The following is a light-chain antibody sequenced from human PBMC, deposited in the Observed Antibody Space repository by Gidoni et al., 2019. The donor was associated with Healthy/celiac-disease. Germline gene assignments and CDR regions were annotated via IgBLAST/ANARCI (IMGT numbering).Light chain of an antibody. Sequence: DIQMTQSPSALSASVGDRVTIPCRASQSISSYLNWYQQKPGKAPKLLIYAASSLQSGVPSRFSGSRSGTDFTLTISSLQPEDFATYYCQQSYSTLFTFGQGTRLEIK. CDR1: QSISSY. CDR2: AAS. J-gene: IGKJ5*01. CDR3: QQSYSTLFT. V-gene: IGKV1-39*01.